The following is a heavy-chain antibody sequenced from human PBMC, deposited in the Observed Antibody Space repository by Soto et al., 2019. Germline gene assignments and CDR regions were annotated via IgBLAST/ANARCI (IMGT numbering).Heavy chain of an antibody. V-gene: IGHV3-33*01. Sequence: QVQLVESGGGVVQPGRSLRLSCASSGFTFSRYGMHWVRQAPGKGLEWVAVIWYDGSNKYYADSVKGRFTISRDNSKNTLYLHMNSLRAEDTAVYYCARDTSIDWNEVNGAFDIWGQGTMVTVSP. D-gene: IGHD1-1*01. J-gene: IGHJ3*02. CDR3: ARDTSIDWNEVNGAFDI. CDR1: GFTFSRYG. CDR2: IWYDGSNK.